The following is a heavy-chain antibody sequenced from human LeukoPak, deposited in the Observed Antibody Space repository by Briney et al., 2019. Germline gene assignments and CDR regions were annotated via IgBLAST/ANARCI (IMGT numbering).Heavy chain of an antibody. CDR3: AGVLRDGYNQVDY. CDR1: GYNITSYW. CDR2: IYPGDSDT. J-gene: IGHJ4*02. Sequence: GESLKISCKGSGYNITSYWVGWVRQMPGKGLEWMGIIYPGDSDTRYSPSFQGQVTISADKSISTAYLQGSSLKASDTAMYYCAGVLRDGYNQVDYWGQGTLVTVSS. D-gene: IGHD5-24*01. V-gene: IGHV5-51*01.